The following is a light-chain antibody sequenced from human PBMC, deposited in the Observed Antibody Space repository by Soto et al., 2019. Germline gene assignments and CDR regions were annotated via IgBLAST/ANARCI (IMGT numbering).Light chain of an antibody. Sequence: EIVLTQSPGTLSFSPGESATLSCRASQSVNSRFLPWYQHKPGQAPRLLIYAASTRATGIPDRFSGSASGTDFTLTISRLEPEDFAVYYCQQYGDSPPNTFGQGTKLEIK. CDR1: QSVNSRF. CDR2: AAS. V-gene: IGKV3-20*01. J-gene: IGKJ2*01. CDR3: QQYGDSPPNT.